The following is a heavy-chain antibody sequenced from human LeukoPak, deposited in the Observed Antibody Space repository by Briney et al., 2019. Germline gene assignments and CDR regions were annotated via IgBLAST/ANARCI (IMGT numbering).Heavy chain of an antibody. CDR1: GFTVSSNH. CDR2: IYSGGST. D-gene: IGHD3-22*01. CDR3: ARGTGYYDSSGYYYGLYYFDY. J-gene: IGHJ4*02. Sequence: AGGSLRLSCAASGFTVSSNHMSWVRQAPGKGLEWGSVIYSGGSTYYADSVKGRFTISRDNSKNTLYLQMNSLRAEDTAVYYCARGTGYYDSSGYYYGLYYFDYWGQGTLVTVSS. V-gene: IGHV3-53*01.